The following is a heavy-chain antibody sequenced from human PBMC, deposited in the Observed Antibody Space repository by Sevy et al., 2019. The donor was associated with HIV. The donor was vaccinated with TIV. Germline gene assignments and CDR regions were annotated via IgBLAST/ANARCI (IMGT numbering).Heavy chain of an antibody. Sequence: GGSLRLSCVASGFSFRSHTMHWVRQAPCKGPEWVAVTSYDGNKEHYVDSVKGRFTISRDNSKNTLYLEMNTLRAEDTAVYYCARDFDNSVSFKYYYGMDVWGQGTTVTVSS. CDR2: TSYDGNKE. D-gene: IGHD3-22*01. CDR1: GFSFRSHT. J-gene: IGHJ6*02. CDR3: ARDFDNSVSFKYYYGMDV. V-gene: IGHV3-30-3*01.